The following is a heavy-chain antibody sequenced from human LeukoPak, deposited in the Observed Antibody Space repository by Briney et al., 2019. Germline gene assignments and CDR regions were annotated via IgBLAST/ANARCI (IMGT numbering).Heavy chain of an antibody. V-gene: IGHV1-69*02. CDR1: GGTFGSYT. CDR2: IIPILGIA. D-gene: IGHD3-22*01. CDR3: ARDEYYYDSSGYSTPYFDY. Sequence: GSSVKVSCKASGGTFGSYTISWVRQAPGQGLEWMGRIIPILGIANYAQKFQGRVTITADKSTSTAYMELSSLRSEDTAVYYCARDEYYYDSSGYSTPYFDYWGQGTLVTVSS. J-gene: IGHJ4*02.